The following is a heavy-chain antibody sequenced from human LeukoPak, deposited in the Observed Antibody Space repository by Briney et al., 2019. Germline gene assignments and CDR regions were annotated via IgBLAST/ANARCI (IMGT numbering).Heavy chain of an antibody. CDR1: GFTFSDYG. V-gene: IGHV3-30*02. Sequence: PGGSLRLSCAASGFTFSDYGIHWVRQAPGKGLEWVAFIRFDGSSKYYTDSVKGRFTISRDNSKNTLYLQMNSLRAEDTAVYYCAKEGTASKPSDLDYWGQRTLVTVSS. CDR3: AKEGTASKPSDLDY. CDR2: IRFDGSSK. J-gene: IGHJ4*02. D-gene: IGHD1/OR15-1a*01.